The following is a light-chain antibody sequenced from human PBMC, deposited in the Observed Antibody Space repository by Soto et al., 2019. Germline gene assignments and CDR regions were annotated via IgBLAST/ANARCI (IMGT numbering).Light chain of an antibody. CDR3: GSITSRSTSV. CDR2: DGT. CDR1: SSDVGGYEY. V-gene: IGLV2-14*01. Sequence: QSALSQPASVSGSPGQSITISCTGTSSDVGGYEYFSCYVSWYQHQPGKATKLIIYDGTNRPSGVSNRFSGSKSGNTASLTISGIQTEDEADYYCGSITSRSTSVFGTGTKLTVL. J-gene: IGLJ1*01.